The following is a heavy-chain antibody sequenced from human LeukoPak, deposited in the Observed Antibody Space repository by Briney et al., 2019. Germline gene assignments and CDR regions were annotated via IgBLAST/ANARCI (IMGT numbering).Heavy chain of an antibody. CDR2: INHSGST. Sequence: SETLSLTCAVYGGSFSGYYWSWIRQPPGKGLEWIGEINHSGSTNYNPSLKSRVTISVDTSKNQFSLKLSSVTAADTAVYYCARGGGNSYYYYYMDVWGEGTTVTVSS. V-gene: IGHV4-34*01. CDR3: ARGGGNSYYYYYMDV. J-gene: IGHJ6*03. D-gene: IGHD4-23*01. CDR1: GGSFSGYY.